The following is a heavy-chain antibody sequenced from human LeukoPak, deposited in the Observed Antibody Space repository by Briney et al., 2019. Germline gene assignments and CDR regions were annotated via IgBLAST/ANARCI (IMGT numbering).Heavy chain of an antibody. D-gene: IGHD4-17*01. CDR2: IYYSGST. Sequence: SQTLSLTCTVSGGSISSGGYYWSWIRQHPGKGLEWIGYIYYSGSTYYNPSLKSRVTISVDTSKNQFSLKLSSVTAADTAVYYCARGGDYGDYGPTLDYYYYGMDVWGQGTTVTVSS. CDR3: ARGGDYGDYGPTLDYYYYGMDV. J-gene: IGHJ6*02. CDR1: GGSISSGGYY. V-gene: IGHV4-31*03.